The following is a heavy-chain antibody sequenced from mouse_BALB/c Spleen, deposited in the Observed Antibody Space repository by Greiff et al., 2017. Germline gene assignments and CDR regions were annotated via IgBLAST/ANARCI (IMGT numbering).Heavy chain of an antibody. Sequence: QVQLQQSGAELAKPGASVKMSCKASGYTFTSYWMHWVKQRPGQGLEWIGYINPSTGYTEYNQKFKDKATLTADKSSSTAYMQLSSLTSEDSAVYYCARGAVVDYYAMDYWGQGTSVTVSS. CDR3: ARGAVVDYYAMDY. V-gene: IGHV1-7*01. J-gene: IGHJ4*01. CDR2: INPSTGYT. D-gene: IGHD1-1*01. CDR1: GYTFTSYW.